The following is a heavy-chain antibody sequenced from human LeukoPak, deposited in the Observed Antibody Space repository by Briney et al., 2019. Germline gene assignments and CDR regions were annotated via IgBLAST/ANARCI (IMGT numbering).Heavy chain of an antibody. CDR2: IYTSGST. Sequence: SETLSLTCTVSGGSISSYYWSWIRQPAGKGLEWIGRIYTSGSTNYNPSLKSRVTMSVDTSKNQFSLKLSSVTAADTAVYYCARDRGDYAEKFFDYWGQGTLVTVSS. CDR1: GGSISSYY. V-gene: IGHV4-4*07. J-gene: IGHJ4*02. CDR3: ARDRGDYAEKFFDY. D-gene: IGHD4-17*01.